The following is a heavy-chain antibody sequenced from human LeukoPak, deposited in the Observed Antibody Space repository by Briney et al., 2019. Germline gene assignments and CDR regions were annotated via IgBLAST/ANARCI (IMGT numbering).Heavy chain of an antibody. D-gene: IGHD6-19*01. Sequence: SETLSLTCTVSGGSIISSAYYWRWIRQPPGKGLEWIGYIYYSGSTYYNPSLESRVTISLDTSKNQFSLKLSSVTAADTAVYYCVRTEVSSGSEDYWGQGTLVTVSS. CDR3: VRTEVSSGSEDY. J-gene: IGHJ4*02. V-gene: IGHV4-30-4*08. CDR2: IYYSGST. CDR1: GGSIISSAYY.